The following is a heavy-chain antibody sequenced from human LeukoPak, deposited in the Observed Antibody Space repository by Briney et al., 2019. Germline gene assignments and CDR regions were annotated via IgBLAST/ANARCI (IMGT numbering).Heavy chain of an antibody. CDR1: XYSFTSYW. Sequence: GESLXXSXXGXXYSFTSYWXGWVRQMPGKGVEWMGIIYPGDSHTRYSPSFQGQVTISANKSISTAYLQWSSLKASDTAMYYCARLGSTSCYDYWGQGTLVTVSS. CDR3: ARLGSTSCYDY. V-gene: IGHV5-51*01. CDR2: IYPGDSHT. D-gene: IGHD2-2*01. J-gene: IGHJ4*02.